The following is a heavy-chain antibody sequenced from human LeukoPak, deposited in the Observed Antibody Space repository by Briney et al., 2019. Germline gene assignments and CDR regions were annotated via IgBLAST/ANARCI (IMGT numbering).Heavy chain of an antibody. J-gene: IGHJ4*02. CDR3: AIAVAAANYFDY. CDR1: GFTFSSYA. D-gene: IGHD6-19*01. V-gene: IGHV3-23*01. Sequence: GGSLRLSCAASGFTFSSYAMSWVRQAPGKGLEWVSAISGGGGSTYYADSVKGRFTISRDNPKNTLYLQMNSLRAEDTAVYYCAIAVAAANYFDYWGQGTLVIVSS. CDR2: ISGGGGST.